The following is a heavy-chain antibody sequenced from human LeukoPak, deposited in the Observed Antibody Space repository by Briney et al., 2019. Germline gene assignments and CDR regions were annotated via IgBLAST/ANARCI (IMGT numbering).Heavy chain of an antibody. V-gene: IGHV3-23*01. CDR2: ISGSGGST. D-gene: IGHD5-24*01. J-gene: IGHJ5*02. CDR3: AKGVRVEMATIPWFDP. CDR1: GFTFSSYG. Sequence: GGSLRLSCAASGFTFSSYGMSWVRQAPGKGLEWVSAISGSGGSTYYADSVKGRFTISRDNSKNTLYLQMNSLRAEGTAVYYCAKGVRVEMATIPWFDPWGQGTLVTVSS.